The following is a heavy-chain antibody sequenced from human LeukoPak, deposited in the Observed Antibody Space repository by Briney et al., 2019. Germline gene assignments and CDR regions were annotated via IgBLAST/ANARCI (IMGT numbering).Heavy chain of an antibody. Sequence: GGSLRLSCAASGVTFSSYWMSWVRQAPGKGLEWVANIKQDGSEKYYVDSVKGRFTISRDNAKNSLYLQMNSLRAEDTAVYYCARDRHFWSGYYYYYYGMDVWGQGTTVTVSS. CDR1: GVTFSSYW. V-gene: IGHV3-7*01. J-gene: IGHJ6*02. D-gene: IGHD3-3*02. CDR3: ARDRHFWSGYYYYYYGMDV. CDR2: IKQDGSEK.